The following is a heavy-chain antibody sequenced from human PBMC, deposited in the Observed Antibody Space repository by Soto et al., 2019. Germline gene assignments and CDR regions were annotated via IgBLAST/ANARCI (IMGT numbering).Heavy chain of an antibody. V-gene: IGHV4-59*01. D-gene: IGHD3-10*01. CDR3: TGGGSTWLGAKDS. J-gene: IGHJ4*02. CDR2: VYYTGNT. Sequence: PSETLSLTCTVSGGSFSSYFWSWIRQPPGKGLEWMGFVYYTGNTNYDPSLKSRVSISIDTSNNQFSLRLTSVTAADQALSYCTGGGSTWLGAKDSWARGPLATFSS. CDR1: GGSFSSYF.